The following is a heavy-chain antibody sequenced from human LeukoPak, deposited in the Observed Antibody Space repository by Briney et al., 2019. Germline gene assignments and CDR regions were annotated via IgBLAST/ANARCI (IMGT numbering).Heavy chain of an antibody. CDR1: RFTFSSYA. D-gene: IGHD3-10*01. CDR3: AKKGVLSYYYYYGMDV. CDR2: ISGSGGST. Sequence: GGSLRLSCAASRFTFSSYAMSWVRQAPGKGLEWVSAISGSGGSTYYADSVKGRFTISRDNSKNTLYLQMNSLRAEDTAVYYCAKKGVLSYYYYYGMDVWGQGTTVTVSS. J-gene: IGHJ6*02. V-gene: IGHV3-23*01.